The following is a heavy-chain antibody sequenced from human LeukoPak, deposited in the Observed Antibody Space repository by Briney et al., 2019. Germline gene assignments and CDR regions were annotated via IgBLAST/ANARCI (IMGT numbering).Heavy chain of an antibody. CDR3: ARRRQWLVTFQSAFDI. Sequence: SETLSLTCAVYGGSFSGYYWSWIRQPPGKGLEWIGEINHSGSTNYNPPLKSRVTISVDTSKNQFSLKLSSVTAADTAVYYRARRRQWLVTFQSAFDIWGQGTMVTVYS. J-gene: IGHJ3*02. CDR2: INHSGST. CDR1: GGSFSGYY. D-gene: IGHD6-19*01. V-gene: IGHV4-34*01.